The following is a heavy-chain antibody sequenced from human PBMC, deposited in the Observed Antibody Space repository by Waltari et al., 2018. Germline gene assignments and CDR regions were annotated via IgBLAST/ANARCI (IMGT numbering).Heavy chain of an antibody. V-gene: IGHV4-30-2*01. J-gene: IGHJ3*02. CDR3: ARGLRFLEWLPNDAFDI. Sequence: QVQLQESGPGLVKPSQTLSLPCPVSGGSISRGGYYWSWIRQHPGKGLEWIGYIYHSGSTYYNPSLKSRVTISVDRSKNQFSLKLSSVTAADTAVYYCARGLRFLEWLPNDAFDIWGQGTMVTVSS. CDR2: IYHSGST. D-gene: IGHD3-3*01. CDR1: GGSISRGGYY.